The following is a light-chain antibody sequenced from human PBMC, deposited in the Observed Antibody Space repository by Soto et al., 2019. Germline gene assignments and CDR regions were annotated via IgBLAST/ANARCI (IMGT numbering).Light chain of an antibody. CDR3: QSYDSSLSGYV. CDR2: GNS. V-gene: IGLV1-40*01. Sequence: QSVLTQPPSVSGAPGQRVTISCTGSSSNIVACYDVHWYQQLPGTAPKLLIYGNSNRPSGVPDRFSGSKSGTSASLAITGLQAEDEADYYCQSYDSSLSGYVFGTGTKLTVL. CDR1: SSNIVACYD. J-gene: IGLJ1*01.